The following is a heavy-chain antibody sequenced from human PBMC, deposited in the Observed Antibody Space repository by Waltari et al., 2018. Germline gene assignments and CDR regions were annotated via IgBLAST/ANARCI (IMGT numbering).Heavy chain of an antibody. Sequence: QVQLVQSGAEVKKPGSSVKVSCKASGGTFSSYAISWVRQAPGQGLEWMGGIIPTFGTANYAQKFQGRVTITADESTSTAYMELSSLRSEDTAVYYCARLIRDGYNYADDAFDIWGQGTMVTVSS. D-gene: IGHD5-12*01. J-gene: IGHJ3*02. CDR2: IIPTFGTA. CDR3: ARLIRDGYNYADDAFDI. CDR1: GGTFSSYA. V-gene: IGHV1-69*13.